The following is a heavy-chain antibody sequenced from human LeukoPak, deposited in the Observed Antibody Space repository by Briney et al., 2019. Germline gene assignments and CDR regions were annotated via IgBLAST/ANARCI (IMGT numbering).Heavy chain of an antibody. CDR2: LYTSGST. V-gene: IGHV4-4*07. J-gene: IGHJ4*02. D-gene: IGHD5-12*01. Sequence: PSETLSLTCTISGASVSSYSWNWIRQPAGKGLEWIGRLYTSGSTNYNPSLKSRVTMSVDTSKNQFSLKLSSVTAADTAVYYCARGSGYDGRDFDYWGQGTLVTVSS. CDR3: ARGSGYDGRDFDY. CDR1: GASVSSYS.